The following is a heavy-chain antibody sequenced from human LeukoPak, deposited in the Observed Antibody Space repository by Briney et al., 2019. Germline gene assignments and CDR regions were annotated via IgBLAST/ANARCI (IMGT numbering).Heavy chain of an antibody. CDR2: IRYDGSNK. CDR3: ARRAGDYSHPYDY. V-gene: IGHV3-30*02. CDR1: GFTFSSYG. J-gene: IGHJ4*02. Sequence: GGSLRLSCAASGFTFSSYGMHWVRQAPGKGLEWVAFIRYDGSNKYYADSVKGRFTISRGNSKNTLYLQMNSLRAEDTAVYYCARRAGDYSHPYDYWGQGTLVTVSS. D-gene: IGHD3-22*01.